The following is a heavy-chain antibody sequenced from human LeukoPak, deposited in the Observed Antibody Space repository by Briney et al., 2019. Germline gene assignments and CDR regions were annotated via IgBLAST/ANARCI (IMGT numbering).Heavy chain of an antibody. Sequence: GGSLRLSCAASGFTFSSYAMSWVRQAPGKGLEWVSYISSSSSTIYYADSVKGRFTISRDNAKNSLYLQMNSLRGEDTAVYYCARDREYDFWSGYYPRPHFDYWGQGTLVTVSS. J-gene: IGHJ4*02. D-gene: IGHD3-3*01. CDR3: ARDREYDFWSGYYPRPHFDY. V-gene: IGHV3-48*01. CDR1: GFTFSSYA. CDR2: ISSSSSTI.